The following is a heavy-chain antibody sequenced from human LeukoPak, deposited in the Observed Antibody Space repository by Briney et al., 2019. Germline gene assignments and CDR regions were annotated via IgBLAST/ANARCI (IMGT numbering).Heavy chain of an antibody. D-gene: IGHD2-2*01. V-gene: IGHV3-21*01. CDR1: GFTFSSYS. CDR2: ISSSSSYI. J-gene: IGHJ5*02. CDR3: ARGRGYCSSTNCQNWFDP. Sequence: GGSLRLSCAASGFTFSSYSMNWVRQAPGKGLEWVSSISSSSSYIYYADSVKGRFTISRDNAKNSLYLQMNSLRAEDTAVYYCARGRGYCSSTNCQNWFDPGAREPWSPSPQ.